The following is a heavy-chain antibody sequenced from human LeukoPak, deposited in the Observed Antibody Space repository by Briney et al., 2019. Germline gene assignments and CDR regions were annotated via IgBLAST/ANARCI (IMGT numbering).Heavy chain of an antibody. CDR2: IYSGGST. V-gene: IGHV3-66*01. Sequence: PGGSLRLSCAASGFTVSSNYMSWVRQAPGKGLEWVSVIYSGGSTYYADSVKGRFTASRDNGKNSLYLQMNSLRAEDTAVYYCASNSNWAGGYWGQGTLVTVSS. CDR3: ASNSNWAGGY. J-gene: IGHJ4*02. D-gene: IGHD1-1*01. CDR1: GFTVSSNY.